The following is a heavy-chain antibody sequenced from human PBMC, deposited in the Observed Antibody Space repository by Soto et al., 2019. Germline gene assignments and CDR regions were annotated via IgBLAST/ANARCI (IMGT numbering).Heavy chain of an antibody. Sequence: SETLSLTCTVSGGSISSSRYYWGWIRQPPGKGLEWIGNIYYSGSTYYSPSLKSRVTISVDTSKNQFSLKLTSVTAVDTAVYYCASSEFHWGQGTLVTVSS. J-gene: IGHJ4*02. CDR2: IYYSGST. CDR1: GGSISSSRYY. D-gene: IGHD3-10*01. CDR3: ASSEFH. V-gene: IGHV4-39*01.